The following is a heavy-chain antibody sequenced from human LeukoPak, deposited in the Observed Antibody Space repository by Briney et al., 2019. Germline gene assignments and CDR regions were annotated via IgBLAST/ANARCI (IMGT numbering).Heavy chain of an antibody. J-gene: IGHJ6*03. Sequence: SVKVSCKASGGTFSSYAISWVRQAPGQGLEWMGGIIPIFGTANYAQKFQGRVTITADKSTSTAYMELSSLRSEDTAVYYCASYGSGSYSGRFPWSGYYYMDVWGKGTTVTVSS. CDR1: GGTFSSYA. D-gene: IGHD3-10*01. CDR2: IIPIFGTA. CDR3: ASYGSGSYSGRFPWSGYYYMDV. V-gene: IGHV1-69*06.